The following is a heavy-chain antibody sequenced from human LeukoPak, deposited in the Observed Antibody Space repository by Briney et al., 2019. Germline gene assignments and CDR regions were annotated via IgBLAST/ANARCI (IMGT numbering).Heavy chain of an antibody. V-gene: IGHV4-38-2*02. Sequence: PSETLSLTCTVSGYSISSGYYWGWIRQPPGKGLEWIGNIYHSGSTYYSPSLKSRVTMSVDTSKNQFSLKVSSVTVADTAVYYCARIGGWSPFDYWGQGTLVTVSS. D-gene: IGHD2-15*01. CDR1: GYSISSGYY. CDR2: IYHSGST. CDR3: ARIGGWSPFDY. J-gene: IGHJ4*02.